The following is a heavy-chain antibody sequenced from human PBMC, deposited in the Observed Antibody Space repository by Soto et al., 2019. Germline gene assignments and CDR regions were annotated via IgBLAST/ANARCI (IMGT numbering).Heavy chain of an antibody. J-gene: IGHJ4*02. V-gene: IGHV1-18*01. CDR2: IGAHKGNT. CDR1: GYTFTRYG. D-gene: IGHD3-22*01. Sequence: QVQLVKSGAEVKKSGASVKVSCKASGYTFTRYGISWVRQAPGQGLEWMGWIGAHKGNTNYTQKFQGRITLTTDTSTNTAYMELRSLTSDDTAVSYCARDRRNYYDSSGYVRYWGQGTLVTVSS. CDR3: ARDRRNYYDSSGYVRY.